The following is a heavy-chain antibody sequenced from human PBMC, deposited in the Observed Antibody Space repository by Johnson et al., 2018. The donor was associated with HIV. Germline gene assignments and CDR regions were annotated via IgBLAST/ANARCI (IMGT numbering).Heavy chain of an antibody. V-gene: IGHV3-30*03. CDR2: ISYDGSNK. J-gene: IGHJ3*02. CDR1: GFTFRNYW. D-gene: IGHD3-16*01. CDR3: ARGGGLGAFDI. Sequence: QVQLVESGGGLIQPGGSLRLSCAASGFTFRNYWMYWVRQAPGKGLEWVAVISYDGSNKYYADSVKGRFTISIDNAKNSLYLQMNSLRTEDTAVYYCARGGGLGAFDIWGQGTMVTVSS.